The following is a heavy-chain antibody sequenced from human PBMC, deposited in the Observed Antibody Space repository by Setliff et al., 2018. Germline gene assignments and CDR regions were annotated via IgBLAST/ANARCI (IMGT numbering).Heavy chain of an antibody. CDR1: GGSFSSYA. Sequence: SVKVSCKASGGSFSSYAIDWVRQAPGQGLEWMGGIIPIFGSANYARKFQGRVTVTADESTSTAYMELSSLRSEDTAVYYCARVRDCSGGICHRGFHHYMDVWGKGTTVTVSS. CDR3: ARVRDCSGGICHRGFHHYMDV. J-gene: IGHJ6*03. CDR2: IIPIFGSA. D-gene: IGHD2-15*01. V-gene: IGHV1-69*13.